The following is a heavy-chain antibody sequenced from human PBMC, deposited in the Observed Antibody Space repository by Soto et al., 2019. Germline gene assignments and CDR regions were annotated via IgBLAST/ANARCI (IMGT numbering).Heavy chain of an antibody. J-gene: IGHJ3*02. V-gene: IGHV4-61*05. D-gene: IGHD3-10*01. CDR2: IYYSGST. CDR3: ATNLWFGELLYYAFAI. CDR1: GGSISSSSYY. Sequence: SETLSLTCTVSGGSISSSSYYWGWIRQPPGKGLEWIGYIYYSGSTNYNPSLKSRVTISVGTSKNQFSLKLSPVTAADTAVYYCATNLWFGELLYYAFAIWGQGTMVTVSS.